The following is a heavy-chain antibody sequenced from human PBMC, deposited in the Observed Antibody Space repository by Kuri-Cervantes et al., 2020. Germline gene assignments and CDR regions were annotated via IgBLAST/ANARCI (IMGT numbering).Heavy chain of an antibody. J-gene: IGHJ6*02. Sequence: GESLKISCAASGFTFSSYAMSWVRQAPGKGLEWVSAISGSGGSTYYADSVKGRFTISRDNSKNTLYLQMNSLRAEDTAVYYCTTSFSDYGGRYYYYYGMDVWGQGTTVTVSS. CDR3: TTSFSDYGGRYYYYYGMDV. V-gene: IGHV3-23*01. CDR2: ISGSGGST. CDR1: GFTFSSYA. D-gene: IGHD4-17*01.